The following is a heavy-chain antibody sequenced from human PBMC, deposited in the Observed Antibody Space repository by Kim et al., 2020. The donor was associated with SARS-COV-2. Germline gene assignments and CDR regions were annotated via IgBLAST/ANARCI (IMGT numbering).Heavy chain of an antibody. J-gene: IGHJ3*02. D-gene: IGHD4-17*01. CDR1: GGSISSYY. CDR2: IYYSGST. CDR3: ARDLYSLRATVGAFDI. Sequence: SETLSLTCTVSGGSISSYYWSWIRQPPGKGLEWIGYIYYSGSTNYNPSLKSRVTISVDTSKNQFSLKLSSVTAADTAVYYCARDLYSLRATVGAFDIWGQGTMVTVSS. V-gene: IGHV4-59*13.